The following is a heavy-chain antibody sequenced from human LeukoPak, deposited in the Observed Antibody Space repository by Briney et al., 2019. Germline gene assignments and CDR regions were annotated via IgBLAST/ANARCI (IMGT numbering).Heavy chain of an antibody. Sequence: ASVKVSCKASGYTFTSYAMHWVRQAPGQRLEWMGWINAGNGNTKYSQKFQGRVTITRDTSASTAYMELSSLRSEDTAVYYCAREFTSLTGFDYWGQGTLVTVSS. D-gene: IGHD3-9*01. V-gene: IGHV1-3*01. J-gene: IGHJ4*02. CDR1: GYTFTSYA. CDR2: INAGNGNT. CDR3: AREFTSLTGFDY.